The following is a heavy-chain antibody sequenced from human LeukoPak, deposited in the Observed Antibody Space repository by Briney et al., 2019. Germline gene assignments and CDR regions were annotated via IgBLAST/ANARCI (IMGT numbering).Heavy chain of an antibody. V-gene: IGHV5-51*01. Sequence: GESLKISCKGSGYSFTSYWIGWVRQMPGKGLEWMGIIYPGDSDTRYSPSFQGPVTISADKSISTAYLQWSSLKASDTAMYYCARPRRDYYDSSGYQPPDYWGQGTLVTVSS. CDR3: ARPRRDYYDSSGYQPPDY. CDR1: GYSFTSYW. CDR2: IYPGDSDT. J-gene: IGHJ4*02. D-gene: IGHD3-22*01.